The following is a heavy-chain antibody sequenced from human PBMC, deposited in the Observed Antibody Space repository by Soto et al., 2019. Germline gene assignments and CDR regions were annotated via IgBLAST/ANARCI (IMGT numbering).Heavy chain of an antibody. D-gene: IGHD6-6*01. CDR2: INPNSGGT. CDR3: ARDAEYSSSWLDP. V-gene: IGHV1-2*04. CDR1: GYTFTGYY. J-gene: IGHJ5*02. Sequence: ASVKVSCKASGYTFTGYYMHWVRQAPGQGLEWMGWINPNSGGTNYAQKFQGWVTMTRDTSISTAYMELSRLRSDDTAVYYCARDAEYSSSWLDPWGQGTLVTVSS.